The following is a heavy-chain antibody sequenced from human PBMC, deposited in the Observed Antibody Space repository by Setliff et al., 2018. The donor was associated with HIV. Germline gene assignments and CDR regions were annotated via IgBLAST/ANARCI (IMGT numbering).Heavy chain of an antibody. Sequence: PGGSLRLSCAASGLTFSNYWMHWVRQAPGKGLEWVSRIDSDGSDTNYADSIKGRFTISRDNSKNTLYLQMNSLRAEDTAVYYCAKDGTRLLAAMDVWGKGTTVTVSS. CDR2: IDSDGSDT. CDR1: GLTFSNYW. J-gene: IGHJ6*03. V-gene: IGHV3-74*01. CDR3: AKDGTRLLAAMDV.